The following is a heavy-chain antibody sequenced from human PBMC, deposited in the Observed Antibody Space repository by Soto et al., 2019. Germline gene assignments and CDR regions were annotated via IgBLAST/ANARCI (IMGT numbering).Heavy chain of an antibody. D-gene: IGHD3-3*01. CDR2: ISGSGGAT. V-gene: IGHV3-23*01. CDR1: GFTFSSYA. Sequence: GGSLRLSCEASGFTFSSYAMNWVRQAPGKGLERTSVISGSGGATYFEYSVKGRFVISRDNSKNTLYLQMNSLRAEATAIYYCAKATLRVVHPLVLDYWGQGSSVTVS. CDR3: AKATLRVVHPLVLDY. J-gene: IGHJ4*02.